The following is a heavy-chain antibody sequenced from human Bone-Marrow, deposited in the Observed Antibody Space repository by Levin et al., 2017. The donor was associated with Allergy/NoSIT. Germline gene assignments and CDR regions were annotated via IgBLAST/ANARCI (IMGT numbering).Heavy chain of an antibody. J-gene: IGHJ3*02. Sequence: AGGSLRLSCAASGSTFSSYAMNWVRQAPEKGLEWVSGISGSAGSTFYADSVKGRFTIARDNSKNTLYLQMNSLRAEDTAIYYCAKSAEMATMLAVLHIWGQGTIVTVSS. CDR3: AKSAEMATMLAVLHI. CDR1: GSTFSSYA. V-gene: IGHV3-23*01. D-gene: IGHD5-24*01. CDR2: ISGSAGST.